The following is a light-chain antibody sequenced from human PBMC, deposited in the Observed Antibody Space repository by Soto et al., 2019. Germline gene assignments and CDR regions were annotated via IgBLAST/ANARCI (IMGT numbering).Light chain of an antibody. CDR1: QSISDT. CDR2: GAS. J-gene: IGKJ1*01. CDR3: QQYNNWPWT. V-gene: IGKV3-15*01. Sequence: EIVMTQSPATLSVSPGGRATLSCRASQSISDTLAWYQQKPGQAPRLLIYGASTRAPGFPARFSGSGSGTDSTLTISSLQSEDFAVYYCQQYNNWPWTFGQGTKVDIK.